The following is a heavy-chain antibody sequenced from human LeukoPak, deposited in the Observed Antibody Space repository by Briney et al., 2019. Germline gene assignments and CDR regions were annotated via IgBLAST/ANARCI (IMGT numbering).Heavy chain of an antibody. V-gene: IGHV3-7*01. Sequence: GGSLRLSCAASGFTFSRYWMSWVRQAPGKGLEWVANIKQDGSEKYYVDSVKGRFTISRDNAKNSLYLQMNSLRAEDTAVYYCAREGGGVPYFDYWGQGTLVTVSS. D-gene: IGHD2-8*01. CDR2: IKQDGSEK. CDR3: AREGGGVPYFDY. CDR1: GFTFSRYW. J-gene: IGHJ4*02.